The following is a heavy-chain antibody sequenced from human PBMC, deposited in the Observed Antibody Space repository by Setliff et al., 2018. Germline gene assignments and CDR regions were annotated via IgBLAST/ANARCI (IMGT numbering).Heavy chain of an antibody. CDR2: VSGSRTT. CDR3: TRPALDLEFDL. D-gene: IGHD1-1*01. CDR1: GFIFSNFA. Sequence: GESLRLSCATSGFIFSNFAMSWVRQAPGKELQWVATVSGSRTTYYADSVKGRFSISRDSSKNTVDLEMRSLTADDTALYYCTRPALDLEFDLWGQGTRVTVSS. J-gene: IGHJ4*02. V-gene: IGHV3-23*01.